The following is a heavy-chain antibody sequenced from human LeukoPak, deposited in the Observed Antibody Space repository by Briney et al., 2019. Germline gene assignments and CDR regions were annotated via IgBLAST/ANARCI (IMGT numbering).Heavy chain of an antibody. V-gene: IGHV4-59*08. D-gene: IGHD5-12*01. J-gene: IGHJ4*02. CDR2: IHYSGTT. Sequence: SETLSLTCTVSGGSISTYYWSWIRQPPGKGLEWIGYIHYSGTTNYNPSLRNRVTMSLDTSKNQFSLNLSSVTAADTAVCYCARMGGYSGYATHWGQGTLVTVSS. CDR1: GGSISTYY. CDR3: ARMGGYSGYATH.